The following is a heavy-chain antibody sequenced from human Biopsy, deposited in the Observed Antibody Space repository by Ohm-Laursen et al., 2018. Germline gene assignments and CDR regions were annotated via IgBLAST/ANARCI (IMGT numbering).Heavy chain of an antibody. J-gene: IGHJ4*02. CDR1: GATSSDYY. CDR3: GNEIYGRDY. CDR2: IDRSGNT. D-gene: IGHD4-17*01. V-gene: IGHV4-34*08. Sequence: GTLSLTWVVYGATSSDYYWSWIRQPPGKGLEWLGQIDRSGNTNYNPSLKGRLPISAKTSENQFSLKLTSVTAADTAVYFCGNEIYGRDYWGQGALVTVSS.